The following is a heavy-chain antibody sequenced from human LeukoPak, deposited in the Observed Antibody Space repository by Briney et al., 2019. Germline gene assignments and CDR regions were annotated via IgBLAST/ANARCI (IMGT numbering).Heavy chain of an antibody. CDR3: ARGLAAAGGY. D-gene: IGHD6-13*01. J-gene: IGHJ4*02. V-gene: IGHV4-34*01. Sequence: SETLSLTXAVYGGSFSGYYWSWIRQPPGKGLEWIGEINHSGSTNYNPSLKSRVTISVDTSKNQFSLKLSSVTAADTAVYYCARGLAAAGGYWGQGTLATVSS. CDR1: GGSFSGYY. CDR2: INHSGST.